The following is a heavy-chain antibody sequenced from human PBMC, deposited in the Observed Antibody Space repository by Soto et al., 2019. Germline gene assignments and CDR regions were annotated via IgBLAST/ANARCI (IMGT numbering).Heavy chain of an antibody. J-gene: IGHJ4*02. D-gene: IGHD2-15*01. CDR2: MNPNSGKT. CDR1: GYTFTSYD. CDR3: AGGLGYCSRGSCARDY. V-gene: IGHV1-8*01. Sequence: ASVKVSCRASGYTFTSYDINGVRQATARGLEWMGWMNPNSGKTGYAQKFQGRVTMTRNTSISTAYMELSSLRSEDTAVYYCAGGLGYCSRGSCARDYCGQGTLVTVSS.